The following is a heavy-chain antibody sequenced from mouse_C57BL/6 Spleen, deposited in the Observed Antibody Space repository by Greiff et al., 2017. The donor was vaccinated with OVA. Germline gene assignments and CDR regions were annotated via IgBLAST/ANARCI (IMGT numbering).Heavy chain of an antibody. J-gene: IGHJ2*01. D-gene: IGHD1-1*01. Sequence: VQLQQSGPELVKPGASVKISCKASGYAFSSSWMNWVKQRPGKGLEWIGRIYPGDGDTNYNGKFKGKATLTADKSSSTAYMQLSSLTSGDSAVYFCARRNYYGSSHFDYWGQGTTLTVSS. V-gene: IGHV1-82*01. CDR1: GYAFSSSW. CDR3: ARRNYYGSSHFDY. CDR2: IYPGDGDT.